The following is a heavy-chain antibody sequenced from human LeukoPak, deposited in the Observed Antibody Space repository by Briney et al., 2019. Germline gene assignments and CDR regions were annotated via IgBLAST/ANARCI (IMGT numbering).Heavy chain of an antibody. CDR1: GGSFSSRPYY. CDR2: IYDSGST. CDR3: ARVKRKYQLLKPLHETPSHYFDY. Sequence: PSETLSLTCTVSGGSFSSRPYYWSWIRQPPGKGLEWIGYIYDSGSTNYNPSLKSRVTTSLDTSKNQVSLELSSVTDADTAVYYCARVKRKYQLLKPLHETPSHYFDYWGQGTLVTVSS. V-gene: IGHV4-61*01. J-gene: IGHJ4*02. D-gene: IGHD2-2*01.